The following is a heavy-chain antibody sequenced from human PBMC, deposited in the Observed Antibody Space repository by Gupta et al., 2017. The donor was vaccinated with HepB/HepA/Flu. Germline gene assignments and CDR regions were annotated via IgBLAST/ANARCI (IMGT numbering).Heavy chain of an antibody. D-gene: IGHD4-17*01. J-gene: IGHJ5*02. CDR1: GFTFSNYG. CDR3: AKGLRATGATNWFDP. V-gene: IGHV3-23*01. CDR2: ISGSTNST. Sequence: EVQLLESGGGLVQPGGSLRLSCAASGFTFSNYGMTWVRQAPGKGLEWVSVISGSTNSTYYADSVKGRFTIFRDNSKNTLYLQMNSLRAEDTAVYYCAKGLRATGATNWFDPWGQGTLVIVSS.